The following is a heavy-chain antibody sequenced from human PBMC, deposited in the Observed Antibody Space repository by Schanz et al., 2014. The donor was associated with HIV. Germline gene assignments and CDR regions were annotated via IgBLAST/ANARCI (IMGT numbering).Heavy chain of an antibody. V-gene: IGHV3-21*01. J-gene: IGHJ4*02. CDR1: GFTLSGYS. CDR2: ISGSSNKI. D-gene: IGHD1-1*01. Sequence: EVQLVESGGRLVKPGESLTLSCITSGFTLSGYSMNWVRQAPGKGLEWVSSISGSSNKIYSAHSMKDRFIVSRDNAQNLVFLQLNSLRAEDTAVYFCARDGYNSMSRKDYYFDYWGQGTLVTVSS. CDR3: ARDGYNSMSRKDYYFDY.